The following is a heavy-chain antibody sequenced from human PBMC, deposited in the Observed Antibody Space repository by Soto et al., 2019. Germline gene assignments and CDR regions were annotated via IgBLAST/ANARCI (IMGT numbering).Heavy chain of an antibody. J-gene: IGHJ3*02. CDR1: GFTFSGSA. V-gene: IGHV3-73*01. CDR3: TSPKYGDYEGADAFDI. CDR2: IRSKANSYAT. D-gene: IGHD4-17*01. Sequence: GGSLRLSCAASGFTFSGSAMHWVRQASGKGLEWVGRIRSKANSYATAYAASVKGRFTISRDDSKNTAYLQMNSLKTEDTAVYYCTSPKYGDYEGADAFDIWGQGTMVTVSS.